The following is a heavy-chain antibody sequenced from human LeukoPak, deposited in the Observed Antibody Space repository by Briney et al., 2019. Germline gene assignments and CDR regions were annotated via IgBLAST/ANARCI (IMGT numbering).Heavy chain of an antibody. CDR3: AREPAYYYDSSGYYDY. CDR1: GGTFSSYA. J-gene: IGHJ4*02. V-gene: IGHV1-69*13. CDR2: TIPIFGTA. Sequence: SVKVSCKASGGTFSSYAISWVRQAPGQGLEWMGGTIPIFGTANYAQKFQGRVTITADESTSTAYMELSSLRSEDTAVYYCAREPAYYYDSSGYYDYWGQGTLVIVSS. D-gene: IGHD3-22*01.